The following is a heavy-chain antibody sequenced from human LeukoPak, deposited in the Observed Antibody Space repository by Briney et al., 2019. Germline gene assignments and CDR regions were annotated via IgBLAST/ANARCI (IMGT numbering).Heavy chain of an antibody. Sequence: SETLSLTRAVYGGSFSGYYWSWIRQPPGKGLEWIGEINHSGSTNYNPSLKSRVTISVDTSKNQFSLKLSSVTAADTAVYYCARGLHYYYYYMDVWGKGTTVTVSS. CDR2: INHSGST. CDR1: GGSFSGYY. J-gene: IGHJ6*03. V-gene: IGHV4-34*01. CDR3: ARGLHYYYYYMDV.